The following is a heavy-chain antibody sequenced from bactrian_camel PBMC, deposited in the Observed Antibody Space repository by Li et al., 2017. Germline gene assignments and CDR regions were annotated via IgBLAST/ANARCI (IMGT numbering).Heavy chain of an antibody. CDR1: GGTSKYGC. CDR2: IDNSGST. Sequence: HVQLVESGGGLVKPGGSVRLSCAASGGTSKYGCMGWFRQAPGKEREGVAIIDNSGSTGYADSAKGRFTISRDNVKNTLYLQMNFLKPEDTAVYHCAAKTTRWPPQWCSRAGLYCYTDWARGPRSPSP. J-gene: IGHJ4*01. V-gene: IGHV3S53*01. D-gene: IGHD2*01.